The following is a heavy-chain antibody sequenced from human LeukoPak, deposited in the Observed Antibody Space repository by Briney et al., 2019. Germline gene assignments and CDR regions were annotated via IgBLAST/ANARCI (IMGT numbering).Heavy chain of an antibody. CDR1: GGSISSSSYY. Sequence: PSETLSLTCTVSGGSISSSSYYWGWIRQPPGKGLEWIGNIYYSGSTYYNPSLKSRVTISVDTSKNQFSLKLSSVTAADTAVYYCARQNIYCSRTSCYEVDWFDPWGQGTLVTVSS. CDR2: IYYSGST. J-gene: IGHJ5*02. V-gene: IGHV4-39*01. D-gene: IGHD2-2*01. CDR3: ARQNIYCSRTSCYEVDWFDP.